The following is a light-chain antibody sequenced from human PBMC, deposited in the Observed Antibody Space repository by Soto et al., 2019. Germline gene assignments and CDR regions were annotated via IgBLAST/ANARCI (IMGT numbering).Light chain of an antibody. J-gene: IGKJ3*01. V-gene: IGKV3-11*01. CDR2: DAS. CDR1: QNVRTY. CDR3: HQYGSSPPFT. Sequence: EIVLTQSPATLSLSPGDRATLSCRASQNVRTYLGWYQQKPGQAPRLLIYDASNRATGIPARFSGSGSGTDFTLTISSLEPEDFAVYYCHQYGSSPPFTFGPGTKVDIK.